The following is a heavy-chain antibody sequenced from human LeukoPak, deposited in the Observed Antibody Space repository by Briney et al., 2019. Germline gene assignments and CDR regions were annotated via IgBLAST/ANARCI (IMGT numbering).Heavy chain of an antibody. V-gene: IGHV5-51*01. J-gene: IGHJ6*02. Sequence: GESLKISCKASGYSFTTYWIGWVRQTPGKGLEWMGTFYPGDSDTRYNPSFQGQVTVSADKSVTTAYLQWSSLKASDTAMYCCARAYGDLLFMDVWGQGTTVTVSS. CDR2: FYPGDSDT. CDR3: ARAYGDLLFMDV. D-gene: IGHD4/OR15-4a*01. CDR1: GYSFTTYW.